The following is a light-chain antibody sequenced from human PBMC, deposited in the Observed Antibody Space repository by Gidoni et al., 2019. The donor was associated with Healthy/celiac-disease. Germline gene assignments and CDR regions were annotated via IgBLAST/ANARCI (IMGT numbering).Light chain of an antibody. Sequence: EIVMTQSPATLSVSPGERATLSCRASQSVSSNLAWYQQKPGQAPRLLIYGASTRATGIPARCRGSGSGTEFTLTINSLQSEDFAVYYCQHYNNWPPWTFGQGTKVEIK. V-gene: IGKV3-15*01. CDR3: QHYNNWPPWT. CDR1: QSVSSN. J-gene: IGKJ1*01. CDR2: GAS.